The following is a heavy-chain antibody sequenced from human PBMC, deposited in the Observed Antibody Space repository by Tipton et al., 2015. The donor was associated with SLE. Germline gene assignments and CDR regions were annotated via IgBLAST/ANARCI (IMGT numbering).Heavy chain of an antibody. CDR3: ARGSPFMEWERNWFDP. D-gene: IGHD3-3*01. CDR2: MYYSGIT. V-gene: IGHV4-59*01. Sequence: PGLVKPSETLSLTCTVSGGSIRTYYWSWIRQTPGKGLEWIGYMYYSGITNYNPSLNSRVTISVDTSKNQFSLKVNSVTAADTAVYYCARGSPFMEWERNWFDPWGQGTLVTVSS. J-gene: IGHJ5*02. CDR1: GGSIRTYY.